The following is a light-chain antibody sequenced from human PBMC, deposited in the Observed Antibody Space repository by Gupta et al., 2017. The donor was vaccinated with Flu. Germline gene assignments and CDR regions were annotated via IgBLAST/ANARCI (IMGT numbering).Light chain of an antibody. V-gene: IGLV7-46*01. J-gene: IGLJ3*02. CDR3: LVSFSGTRV. Sequence: STGAFPCLHLPYSFQQKPGHAPRTLIYDTTSNRSFTPARFSGSLLGGKAALTLTGAQPADEAYYYCLVSFSGTRVFGGGTKLTVL. CDR1: TGAFPCLHL. CDR2: DTT.